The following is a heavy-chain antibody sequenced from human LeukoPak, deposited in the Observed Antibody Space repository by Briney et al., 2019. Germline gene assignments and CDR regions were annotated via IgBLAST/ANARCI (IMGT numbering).Heavy chain of an antibody. D-gene: IGHD6-25*01. Sequence: GASVKVSCKASGYTFTSYYMHWVRQAPGQGLEWMGIINPSGGSTSYAQKFQGRVTMTRDMSTSTVYMELSSLRSEDTAVYYCAKVEQRLGVQSYYMDVWGKGTTVTGSS. V-gene: IGHV1-46*01. CDR2: INPSGGST. J-gene: IGHJ6*03. CDR1: GYTFTSYY. CDR3: AKVEQRLGVQSYYMDV.